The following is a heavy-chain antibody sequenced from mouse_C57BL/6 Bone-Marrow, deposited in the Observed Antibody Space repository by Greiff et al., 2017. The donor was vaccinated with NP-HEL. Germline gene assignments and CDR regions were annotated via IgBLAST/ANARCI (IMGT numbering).Heavy chain of an antibody. CDR2: IYPRSGNT. Sequence: QVQLKQSGAELARPGASVKLSCKASGYTFTSYGISWVKQRTGQGLEWIGEIYPRSGNTYYNEKFKGKATLTADKSSSTAYMELRSLTSEDSAVYFCARQLRPHYYAMDYWGQGTSVTVAS. CDR3: ARQLRPHYYAMDY. J-gene: IGHJ4*01. D-gene: IGHD3-2*02. CDR1: GYTFTSYG. V-gene: IGHV1-81*01.